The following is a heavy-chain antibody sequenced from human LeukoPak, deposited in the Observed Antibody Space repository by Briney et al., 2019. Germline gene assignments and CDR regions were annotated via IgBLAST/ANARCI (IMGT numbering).Heavy chain of an antibody. Sequence: GASVKVSCKASGYTFTSYGISWVRQAPGQGLEWMGWISAYNGNTNYAQKLQGRVTMTTDTSTSTAYMELRSLRSDDTAVYYCARVDGYNYYYYYYYMDVWGKGTAVTVSS. CDR2: ISAYNGNT. CDR3: ARVDGYNYYYYYYYMDV. CDR1: GYTFTSYG. J-gene: IGHJ6*03. V-gene: IGHV1-18*01. D-gene: IGHD5-24*01.